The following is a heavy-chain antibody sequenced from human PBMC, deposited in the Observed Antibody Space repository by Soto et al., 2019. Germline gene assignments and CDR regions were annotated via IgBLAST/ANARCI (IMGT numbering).Heavy chain of an antibody. CDR1: GYTFTSYG. D-gene: IGHD3-3*01. J-gene: IGHJ5*02. Sequence: ASVKVSCKASGYTFTSYGISWVRQAPGQGLEWMGWISAYNGNTNYAQKLQGRVTMTTDTSTSTAYMELRSLRSGDTAVYYCARDLRGAYYDFWSGSSVWFDPWGQGTLVTVS. CDR3: ARDLRGAYYDFWSGSSVWFDP. CDR2: ISAYNGNT. V-gene: IGHV1-18*01.